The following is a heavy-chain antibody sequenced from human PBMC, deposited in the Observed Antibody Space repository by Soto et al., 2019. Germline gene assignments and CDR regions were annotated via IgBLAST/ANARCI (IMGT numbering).Heavy chain of an antibody. CDR1: GGSISSGGYY. V-gene: IGHV4-31*03. CDR2: IYYSGST. J-gene: IGHJ6*04. Sequence: ASETLSLTCTVSGGSISSGGYYWSWIRQHPGKGLEWIGYIYYSGSTYYNPSLKSRVTISVDTSKNQFSLKLSSVTAADTAVYYCARETRAAAVMIAEMRYYHYVMDGSGKGTMVTFST. CDR3: ARETRAAAVMIAEMRYYHYVMDG. D-gene: IGHD6-13*01.